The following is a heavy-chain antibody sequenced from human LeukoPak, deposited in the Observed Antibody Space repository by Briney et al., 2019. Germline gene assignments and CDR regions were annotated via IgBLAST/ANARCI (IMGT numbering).Heavy chain of an antibody. Sequence: GESLKISCKGSGYSVTSYWIGWVRQMPGKGLEWMGIIYPGDSDTRYSPSFQGRVTISADKSISTAYLQWSSLKASDTAMYYCARTYSSSWYKGGRNLNWFDPWGQGTLVTVSS. D-gene: IGHD6-13*01. J-gene: IGHJ5*02. CDR3: ARTYSSSWYKGGRNLNWFDP. V-gene: IGHV5-51*01. CDR1: GYSVTSYW. CDR2: IYPGDSDT.